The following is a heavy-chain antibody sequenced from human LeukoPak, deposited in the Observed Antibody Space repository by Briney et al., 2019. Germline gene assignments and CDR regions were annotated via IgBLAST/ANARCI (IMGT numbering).Heavy chain of an antibody. CDR3: ATAPMIVVPFFDY. J-gene: IGHJ4*02. CDR2: ISWNSGSI. Sequence: GGSLRLSCAASGFTFDDYAMHWVRQAPGKGLEWVSGISWNSGSIGYADSVKGRFTISRDNAKNSLHLQMNSLRAEDTALYYCATAPMIVVPFFDYWGQGTLVTVSS. CDR1: GFTFDDYA. D-gene: IGHD3-22*01. V-gene: IGHV3-9*01.